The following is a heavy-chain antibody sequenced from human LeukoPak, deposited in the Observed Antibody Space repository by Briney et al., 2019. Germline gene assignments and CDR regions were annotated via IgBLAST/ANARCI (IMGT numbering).Heavy chain of an antibody. Sequence: SETLSLTCTVSGGSISSYYWSWIRQPAGKGLEWIGRIYTGGYTNYSPSLKSRVTMSVDTSKNQFSLKLSSVTAADTAVYYCARSSGEWELLTLLWGQGTLVTVSS. J-gene: IGHJ4*02. V-gene: IGHV4-4*07. CDR2: IYTGGYT. CDR1: GGSISSYY. CDR3: ARSSGEWELLTLL. D-gene: IGHD1-26*01.